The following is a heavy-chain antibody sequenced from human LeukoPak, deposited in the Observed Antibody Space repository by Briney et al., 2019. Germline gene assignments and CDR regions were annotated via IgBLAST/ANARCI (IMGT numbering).Heavy chain of an antibody. V-gene: IGHV3-13*01. Sequence: PGGSLRLSCAASGFTFSSYDMHWVRPATGKGLEWVSAIGTAGDTYYPGSVKGRFTISRENAKNSLYLQMNSLRAGDTAVYYCARGPRGYSYGDSTGDYYYYGMDVWGQGTTVTVSS. CDR2: IGTAGDT. CDR3: ARGPRGYSYGDSTGDYYYYGMDV. D-gene: IGHD5-18*01. J-gene: IGHJ6*02. CDR1: GFTFSSYD.